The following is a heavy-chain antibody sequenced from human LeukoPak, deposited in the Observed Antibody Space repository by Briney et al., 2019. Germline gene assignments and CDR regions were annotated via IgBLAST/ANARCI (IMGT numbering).Heavy chain of an antibody. D-gene: IGHD2-2*01. CDR1: GFTFSSYS. V-gene: IGHV3-21*01. CDR2: ISSSSSHI. Sequence: EGSLRLSCAASGFTFSSYSMKWVRQAPGKGLEWVSSISSSSSHIYYADSVKGRFTISRDNAKNSLYLQMNSLRAEDTAVYYCARGGCSSASCAFDYWGQGTLVTVSS. CDR3: ARGGCSSASCAFDY. J-gene: IGHJ4*02.